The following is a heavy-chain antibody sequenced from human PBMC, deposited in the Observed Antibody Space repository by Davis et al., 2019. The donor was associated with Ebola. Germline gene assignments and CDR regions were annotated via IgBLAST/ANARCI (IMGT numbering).Heavy chain of an antibody. CDR2: IRDDGSNK. J-gene: IGHJ3*02. CDR1: GFTFSSYG. CDR3: AREGYYGSGSPIAFDI. V-gene: IGHV3-30*02. D-gene: IGHD3-10*01. Sequence: GESLKISCAASGFTFSSYGMHWVRQAPGKGLEWVGFIRDDGSNKYYADSAQGRFTMSRDNSKKTLDLEMKSLRTEDTAVYYCAREGYYGSGSPIAFDIWGQGTMVTVSS.